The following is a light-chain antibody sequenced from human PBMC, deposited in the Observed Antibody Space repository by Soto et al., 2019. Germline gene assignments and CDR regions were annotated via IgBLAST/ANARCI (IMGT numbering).Light chain of an antibody. CDR2: GAS. CDR1: QSVSSTY. J-gene: IGKJ4*01. CDR3: QQYGSSRSA. Sequence: EIVLTQSPGTLSLSPGERATLSCRASQSVSSTYLAWYQQKPGQAPRLLIYGASSRATGIPDRFSDSGSGTDFTLTISRLEPEDFAVYYCQQYGSSRSAFGGGTKVDIK. V-gene: IGKV3-20*01.